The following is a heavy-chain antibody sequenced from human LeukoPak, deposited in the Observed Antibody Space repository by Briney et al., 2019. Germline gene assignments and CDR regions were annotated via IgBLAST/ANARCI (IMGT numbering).Heavy chain of an antibody. J-gene: IGHJ4*02. CDR1: GGSISSSSYY. V-gene: IGHV4-39*07. CDR2: IYYSGST. D-gene: IGHD6-6*01. Sequence: SETLSLTCTVSGGSISSSSYYWGWLRQPPGTGLEWIGSIYYSGSTYYNPSLKSRVTISVDTSKNQFSLKLSSVTAADTAVYYCACLYSSSMIVYWGQGTLVTVSS. CDR3: ACLYSSSMIVY.